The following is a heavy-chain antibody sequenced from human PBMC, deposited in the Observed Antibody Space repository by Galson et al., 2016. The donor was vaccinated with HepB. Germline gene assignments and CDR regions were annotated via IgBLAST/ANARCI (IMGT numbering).Heavy chain of an antibody. J-gene: IGHJ4*01. V-gene: IGHV3-74*01. CDR1: GFTFTNYD. CDR3: IRENGYCTRGRCYSYFDY. D-gene: IGHD2-15*01. CDR2: INIDGNSI. Sequence: SLRLSCAASGFTFTNYDIHWVRQAPGTGLVWVSRINIDGNSITYADSVKGRFTISRDNAENALYLQLAGLRDEDTAVYYCIRENGYCTRGRCYSYFDYWGRGTQVSVSS.